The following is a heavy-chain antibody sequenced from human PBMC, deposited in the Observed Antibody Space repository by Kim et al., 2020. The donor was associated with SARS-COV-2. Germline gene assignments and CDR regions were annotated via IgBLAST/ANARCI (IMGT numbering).Heavy chain of an antibody. CDR3: ARHRSIAAAGHYYFDY. J-gene: IGHJ4*02. D-gene: IGHD6-13*01. V-gene: IGHV4-39*01. Sequence: SLRRRTTISVDTSKNQFSRKLSSVTAADTAVYYCARHRSIAAAGHYYFDYWGQGTLVTVSS.